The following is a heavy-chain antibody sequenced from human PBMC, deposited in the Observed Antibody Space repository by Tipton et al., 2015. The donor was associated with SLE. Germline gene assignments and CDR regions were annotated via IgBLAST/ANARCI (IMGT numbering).Heavy chain of an antibody. CDR1: GFTFSTYA. Sequence: RSLRLSCAASGFTFSTYAMHWVRQAPGKGLEWVAVISYDGSHQYYADSVRGRFTISRDDSKSTLYLQMDSLRADDTAVYFCASALSWYYMDVWGKGTTVTVSS. CDR3: ASALSWYYMDV. CDR2: ISYDGSHQ. J-gene: IGHJ6*03. D-gene: IGHD2-15*01. V-gene: IGHV3-30*04.